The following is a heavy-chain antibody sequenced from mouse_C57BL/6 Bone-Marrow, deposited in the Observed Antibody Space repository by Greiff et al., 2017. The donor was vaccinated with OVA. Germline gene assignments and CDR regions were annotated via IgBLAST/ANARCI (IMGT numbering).Heavy chain of an antibody. V-gene: IGHV1-15*01. J-gene: IGHJ2*01. D-gene: IGHD2-5*01. CDR3: TRSYSNYGDFDY. CDR2: IDPETGGT. CDR1: GYTFTDYE. Sequence: QVHVKQSGAELVRPGASVTLSCKASGYTFTDYEMHWVKQTPVHGLEWIGAIDPETGGTAYNQKFKGKAILTADTSSSTAYMELRSLTSEDSAVYYCTRSYSNYGDFDYWGQGTTLTVSS.